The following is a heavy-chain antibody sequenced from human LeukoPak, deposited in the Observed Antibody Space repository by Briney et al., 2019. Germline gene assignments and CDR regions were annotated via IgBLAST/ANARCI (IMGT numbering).Heavy chain of an antibody. D-gene: IGHD3-9*01. CDR3: ARHAPGLRYFDWIGKGGFDY. Sequence: PSETLSLTCTVSVGSISSSSYYWGWIRQPPGKGLEWIGSIYYSGSTYYNPSLKSRVTISVDTSKNQFSLKLSSVTAADTAVYYCARHAPGLRYFDWIGKGGFDYWGQGTLVTISS. J-gene: IGHJ4*02. CDR2: IYYSGST. CDR1: VGSISSSSYY. V-gene: IGHV4-39*01.